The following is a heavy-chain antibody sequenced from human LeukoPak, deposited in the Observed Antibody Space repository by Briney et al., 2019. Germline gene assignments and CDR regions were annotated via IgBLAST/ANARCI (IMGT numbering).Heavy chain of an antibody. CDR1: GGSISSYY. CDR3: AREVPTYYYDSSGYSPFDY. V-gene: IGHV4-4*07. Sequence: SETLSLTCTVSGGSISSYYWSWIRQPAGKGLEWIGRICTSGSTNYNPSLKSRVTMSVDTSKNQFSLKLSSVTAADTAVYYCAREVPTYYYDSSGYSPFDYWGQGTLVTVSS. J-gene: IGHJ4*02. CDR2: ICTSGST. D-gene: IGHD3-22*01.